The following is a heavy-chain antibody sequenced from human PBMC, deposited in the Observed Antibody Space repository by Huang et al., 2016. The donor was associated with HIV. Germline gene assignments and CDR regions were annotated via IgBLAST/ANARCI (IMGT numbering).Heavy chain of an antibody. V-gene: IGHV1-8*02. D-gene: IGHD4-17*01. Sequence: QVHLVQSGAEVKKHGASVKVSCKASGYTFTNYDINWMRQAPGRGMEWMVCVNPNTGNTSIAQSFQGRVTMTRKTAITTAYMELTSLTSEYTPVYYCARSAYGDLDYWGLGTLVIVSS. CDR1: GYTFTNYD. CDR3: ARSAYGDLDY. CDR2: VNPNTGNT. J-gene: IGHJ4*02.